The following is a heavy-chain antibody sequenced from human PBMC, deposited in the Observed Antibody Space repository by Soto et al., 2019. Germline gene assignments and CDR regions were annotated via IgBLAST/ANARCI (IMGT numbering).Heavy chain of an antibody. Sequence: QVQLQESGPGLVKPSQTLSLTCTVSGGSISSGGYYWSWIRQHPGKGLEWIGYIYYSGSTYYNPSPKRRVTISVDTSKNQFSLKLSSVTAADTAVYYCARGGDYGGNSLWVDIWGQGTMVTVSA. CDR1: GGSISSGGYY. CDR3: ARGGDYGGNSLWVDI. CDR2: IYYSGST. J-gene: IGHJ3*02. D-gene: IGHD4-17*01. V-gene: IGHV4-31*03.